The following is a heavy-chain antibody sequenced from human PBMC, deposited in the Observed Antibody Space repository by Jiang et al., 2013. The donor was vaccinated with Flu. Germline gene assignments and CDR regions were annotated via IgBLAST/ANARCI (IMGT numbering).Heavy chain of an antibody. CDR3: ARPIVVVTGDAFDI. V-gene: IGHV4-38-2*02. CDR1: GYSISSGYY. J-gene: IGHJ3*02. D-gene: IGHD2-21*02. Sequence: GPGLVKPSETLSLTCTVSGYSISSGYYWGWIRQPPGKGLEWIGSIYHSGSTYYNPSLKSRVTISVDTSKNQFSLKLSSVTAADTAVYYCARPIVVVTGDAFDIWGQGTMVTVSS. CDR2: IYHSGST.